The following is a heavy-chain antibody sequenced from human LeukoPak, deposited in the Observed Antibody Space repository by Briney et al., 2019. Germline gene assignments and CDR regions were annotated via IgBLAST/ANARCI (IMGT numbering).Heavy chain of an antibody. CDR2: ISGSGGST. J-gene: IGHJ3*02. CDR3: AKDLFREELPNAFDN. D-gene: IGHD1-7*01. V-gene: IGHV3-23*01. Sequence: GGSLRLSCAASGFTFSSYAMSWVRQAPGKGLEWVSAISGSGGSTYYADSVKGRFTISRDNSKNTLYLQMNSLRAEDTAVYYCAKDLFREELPNAFDNWGQGTMVTVSS. CDR1: GFTFSSYA.